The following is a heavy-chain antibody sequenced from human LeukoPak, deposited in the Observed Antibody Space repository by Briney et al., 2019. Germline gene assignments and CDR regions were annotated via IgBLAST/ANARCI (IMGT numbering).Heavy chain of an antibody. J-gene: IGHJ4*02. CDR1: GFTFSSYG. CDR2: ISYDGSNK. CDR3: AKDRIEMATRGIFDY. Sequence: GGSLRLSCAASGFTFSSYGMHWVRQAPGKGLEWVAVISYDGSNKYYADSVKGRFTISRDNSKNTPYLQMNSLRAEDTAVYYCAKDRIEMATRGIFDYWGQGTLVTVSS. D-gene: IGHD5-24*01. V-gene: IGHV3-30*18.